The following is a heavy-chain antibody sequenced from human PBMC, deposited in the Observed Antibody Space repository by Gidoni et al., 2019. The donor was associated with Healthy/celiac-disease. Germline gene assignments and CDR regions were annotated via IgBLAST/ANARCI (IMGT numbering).Heavy chain of an antibody. J-gene: IGHJ4*02. Sequence: QVQLGESGGGVVQPGRSVRLTCAAAGLTFSSSGMHWVRQAPGKGLEWVAVISYDGSNKYYADSVKGRFTISRDNSKNTLYLQMNSLRAEDTAVYYCAKGLIPTNSPFDYWGQGTLVTVSS. D-gene: IGHD2-8*01. CDR2: ISYDGSNK. CDR1: GLTFSSSG. V-gene: IGHV3-30*18. CDR3: AKGLIPTNSPFDY.